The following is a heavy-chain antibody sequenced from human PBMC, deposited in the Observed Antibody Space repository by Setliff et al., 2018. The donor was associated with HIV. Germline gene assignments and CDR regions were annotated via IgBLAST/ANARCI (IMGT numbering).Heavy chain of an antibody. CDR3: GRGRRSTSSYYYYYYMDV. J-gene: IGHJ6*03. CDR2: IYYSGST. CDR1: GGSISSYY. D-gene: IGHD2-2*01. Sequence: SETLSLTCTVSGGSISSYYWSWIRQPPGKGLEWIGYIYYSGSTNYNPSLKSRVTISVDTSKNQFSLKLSSVTAADTAVYYCGRGRRSTSSYYYYYYMDVWGKGTTVTVSS. V-gene: IGHV4-59*01.